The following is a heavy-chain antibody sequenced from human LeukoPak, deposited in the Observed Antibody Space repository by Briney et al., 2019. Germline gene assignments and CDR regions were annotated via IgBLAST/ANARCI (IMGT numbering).Heavy chain of an antibody. J-gene: IGHJ4*02. CDR3: TRDLTDYDYVWGSYRPLGGFDY. V-gene: IGHV3-49*03. D-gene: IGHD3-16*02. CDR1: GFTFGDYA. Sequence: GGSLRLSCTASGFTFGDYAMSWFRQAPGKGLEWVGFIRSKAYGGTTEYAASVKGRFTISRDDSKSIAYLQMNSPKTEDTAVYYCTRDLTDYDYVWGSYRPLGGFDYWGQGTLVTVSS. CDR2: IRSKAYGGTT.